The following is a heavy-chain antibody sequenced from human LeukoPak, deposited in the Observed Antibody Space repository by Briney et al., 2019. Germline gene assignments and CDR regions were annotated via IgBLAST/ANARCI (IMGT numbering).Heavy chain of an antibody. CDR3: AKDWWGVSSGLGS. V-gene: IGHV3-30*18. Sequence: GGSLRLSCAASEFTFSSYGMHWVRQALGKGLEWVAVISYDATNKYYADSVKGRFTISRDNSKNTLYLQMDSLRTDDTAVYYCAKDWWGVSSGLGSWGQGTLVIVSS. CDR1: EFTFSSYG. J-gene: IGHJ4*02. D-gene: IGHD3-16*02. CDR2: ISYDATNK.